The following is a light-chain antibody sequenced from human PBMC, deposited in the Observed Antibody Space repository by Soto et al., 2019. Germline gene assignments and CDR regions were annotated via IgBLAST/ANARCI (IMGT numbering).Light chain of an antibody. CDR3: GTWDSSLSVVV. CDR1: NSNIGNNF. J-gene: IGLJ2*01. V-gene: IGLV1-51*01. CDR2: DNS. Sequence: QSVLTQPPSVSAAPGQNVTISCAGSNSNIGNNFVSWYQQFPGTSPKFLIYDNSKRPSEIPDRFSGSRSGTSATLGITGLQTGDEADYYCGTWDSSLSVVVFGGGTKLTV.